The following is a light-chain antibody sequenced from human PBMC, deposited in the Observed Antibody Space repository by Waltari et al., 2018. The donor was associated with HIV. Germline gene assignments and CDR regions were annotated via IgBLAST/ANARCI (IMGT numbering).Light chain of an antibody. CDR3: QSYDSSLNKV. CDR2: GTT. J-gene: IGLJ2*01. V-gene: IGLV1-40*01. Sequence: QSVLTQPPSMSAAPGQRVTLSCPGSRSNIGSGYEVPWYQQLPGTAPKLLIYGTTNRPSGVPDRFSGSKSGTSASLAITGLQAEDEADYYCQSYDSSLNKVFGGGTKLTVL. CDR1: RSNIGSGYE.